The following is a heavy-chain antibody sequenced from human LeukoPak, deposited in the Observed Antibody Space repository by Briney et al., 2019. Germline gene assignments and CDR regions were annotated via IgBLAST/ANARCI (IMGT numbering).Heavy chain of an antibody. CDR3: ARDLRMVDSSIMWFDP. D-gene: IGHD3-16*01. V-gene: IGHV4-61*02. Sequence: SQTLSLTCTVSGGSISSGGYYWSWIRQPAGKGLEWIGRIYTSGSTNYNPSLKSRVTMSVDTSKNQFSLKLSSVTAADTAVYYCARDLRMVDSSIMWFDPWGQGTLVTVSS. CDR1: GGSISSGGYY. CDR2: IYTSGST. J-gene: IGHJ5*02.